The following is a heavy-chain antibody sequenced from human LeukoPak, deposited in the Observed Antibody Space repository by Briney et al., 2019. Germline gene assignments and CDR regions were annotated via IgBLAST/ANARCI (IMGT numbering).Heavy chain of an antibody. J-gene: IGHJ5*02. CDR3: AVDILTGYSSYNWFDP. Sequence: ASVKVSCKAFNYTFTSYGISWVRQATGQGLEWMGWMNPNSGNTGYAQKFQGRVTMTRNTSISTAYMELSSLRSEDTAVYYCAVDILTGYSSYNWFDPWGQGTLVTVSS. V-gene: IGHV1-8*01. CDR2: MNPNSGNT. D-gene: IGHD3-9*01. CDR1: NYTFTSYG.